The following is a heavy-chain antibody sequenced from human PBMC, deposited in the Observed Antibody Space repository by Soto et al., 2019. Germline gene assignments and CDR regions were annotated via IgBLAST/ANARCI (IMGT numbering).Heavy chain of an antibody. CDR3: AKLRGDYTVFDY. CDR1: VFTFINYW. D-gene: IGHD4-17*01. CDR2: IKQDGSVK. V-gene: IGHV3-7*03. J-gene: IGHJ4*02. Sequence: GWSLRLACAASVFTFINYWMSWVRQAPGQGLEWVASIKQDGSVKHYVDSVKGRFTISRDNAEESLHLQMNSLRAEDTAVYYCAKLRGDYTVFDYWGQGARVTVSS.